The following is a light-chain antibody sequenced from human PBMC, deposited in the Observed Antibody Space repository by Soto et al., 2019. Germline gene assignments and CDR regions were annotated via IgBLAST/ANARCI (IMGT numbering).Light chain of an antibody. CDR3: QQYNTWPRT. J-gene: IGKJ1*01. V-gene: IGKV3-15*01. Sequence: EIVMTQSPATLSVSPGERATLSCRASQSVSNNVAWYQQKAGQAPRLLIYGAYTRATGIPARFSGSGSGTEFTLTISSLQSEEFAVYYCQQYNTWPRTFGQGTKVEIK. CDR1: QSVSNN. CDR2: GAY.